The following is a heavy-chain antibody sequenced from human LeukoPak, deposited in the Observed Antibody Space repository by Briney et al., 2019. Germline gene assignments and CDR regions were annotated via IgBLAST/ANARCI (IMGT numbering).Heavy chain of an antibody. CDR2: ISDGGVYI. Sequence: GGSLRLSCAASGFTFSTSPMTWVRQAPGKGLEWVSAISDGGVYIYYADSVKGRFTIFRDNSKNTLYLRMNRLRAEDTAVYYCAKLEVLGYGSGSYSGYWGQGTLVTVSS. D-gene: IGHD3-10*01. V-gene: IGHV3-23*01. CDR3: AKLEVLGYGSGSYSGY. J-gene: IGHJ4*02. CDR1: GFTFSTSP.